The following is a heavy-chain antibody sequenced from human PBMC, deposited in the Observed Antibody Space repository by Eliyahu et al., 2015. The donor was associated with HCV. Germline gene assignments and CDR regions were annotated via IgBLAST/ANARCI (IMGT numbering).Heavy chain of an antibody. V-gene: IGHV3-9*01. J-gene: IGHJ4*02. CDR2: ISWNSGSI. Sequence: EVQLVESGGGLVQPGRSLRLSCAASGXTFXDYAXHWVRQAPGKGLEWVSGISWNSGSIGYADSVKGRFTISRDNAKNSLYLQMNSLRAEDTALYYCAKVELGYCSGGSCSGFDYWGQGTLVTVSS. CDR1: GXTFXDYA. CDR3: AKVELGYCSGGSCSGFDY. D-gene: IGHD2-15*01.